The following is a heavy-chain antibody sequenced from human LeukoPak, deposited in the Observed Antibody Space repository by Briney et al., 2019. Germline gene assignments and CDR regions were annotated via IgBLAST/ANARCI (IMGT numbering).Heavy chain of an antibody. Sequence: SETLSLTCSVSGDSITGYYWSWIRQPPGKGLQWIGYIYYSGSTNYNPSLKSRVTISVDTSKNQISLNMNSVTAADTAVYYRARDLSVGATGNWFAPWGQGTLVTVSS. CDR1: GDSITGYY. V-gene: IGHV4-59*01. D-gene: IGHD1-26*01. CDR2: IYYSGST. CDR3: ARDLSVGATGNWFAP. J-gene: IGHJ5*02.